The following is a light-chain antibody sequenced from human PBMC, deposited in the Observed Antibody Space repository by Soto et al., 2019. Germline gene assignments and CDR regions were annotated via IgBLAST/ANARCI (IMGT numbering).Light chain of an antibody. J-gene: IGKJ5*01. Sequence: EIVLTHSPGTLSLSPCERATLSSSASRDVSRSFLAWYQQKVGQAPRPLIYDASTRATGIPDRFSGSGSGTDFTLTISRLEPEDFATYYCQQSYGTPITFGQGTRLEIK. CDR3: QQSYGTPIT. CDR2: DAS. V-gene: IGKV3D-20*02. CDR1: RDVSRSF.